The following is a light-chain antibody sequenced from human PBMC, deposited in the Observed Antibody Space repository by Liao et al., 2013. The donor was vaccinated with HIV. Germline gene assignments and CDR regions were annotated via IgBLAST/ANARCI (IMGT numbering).Light chain of an antibody. Sequence: SYELTQPPSVSVSPGKTARITCGGNNIGDKGVHWYQQKPGQAPTLVIYYDNEWPSGIPDRFSGSNSGNTATLTISGVEAGDEADYYCQVWDNSRDHYVFGSGTKVTVL. CDR1: NIGDKG. CDR3: QVWDNSRDHYV. V-gene: IGLV3-21*01. CDR2: YDN. J-gene: IGLJ1*01.